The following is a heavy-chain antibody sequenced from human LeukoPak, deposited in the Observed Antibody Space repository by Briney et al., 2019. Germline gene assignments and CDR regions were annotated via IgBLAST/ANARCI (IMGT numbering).Heavy chain of an antibody. CDR1: GYSFTSYW. CDR3: ARLRWVVVAATGADY. J-gene: IGHJ4*02. Sequence: RGESLKISCKGSGYSFTSYWIGWVRQMPGKGLEWMGIIYPGDSDTRYGPSFQGQVTISADRSISTAYLQWSSLKASDTAMYYCARLRWVVVAATGADYWGQGTLVTVSS. CDR2: IYPGDSDT. D-gene: IGHD2-15*01. V-gene: IGHV5-51*01.